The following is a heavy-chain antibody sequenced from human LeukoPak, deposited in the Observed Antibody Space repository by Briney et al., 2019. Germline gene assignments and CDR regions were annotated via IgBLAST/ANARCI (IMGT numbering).Heavy chain of an antibody. CDR1: GGTFSSYA. J-gene: IGHJ3*02. D-gene: IGHD4-23*01. V-gene: IGHV1-69*04. Sequence: SVKVSCKASGGTFSSYAISWVRQAPGQGLEWMGRIIPIFGIANYAQKFQGRVTITADKSTSTAYMELSSLRSDDTAVYYCARDPLPTVVTWGAFDIWGQGTMVTVSS. CDR3: ARDPLPTVVTWGAFDI. CDR2: IIPIFGIA.